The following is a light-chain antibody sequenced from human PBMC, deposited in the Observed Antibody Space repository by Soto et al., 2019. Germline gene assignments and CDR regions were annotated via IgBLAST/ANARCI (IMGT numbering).Light chain of an antibody. Sequence: EIVLTQSPSTLSLSPGERATLSCRASQSVSNYLAWYHQKPGQAPRLLIYAASDRATGIPARFSGSGSGTGFTLTISSLEPEDFGISYCLQHDDWSKSTFGQGTRLEI. CDR1: QSVSNY. CDR3: LQHDDWSKST. J-gene: IGKJ5*01. V-gene: IGKV3-11*01. CDR2: AAS.